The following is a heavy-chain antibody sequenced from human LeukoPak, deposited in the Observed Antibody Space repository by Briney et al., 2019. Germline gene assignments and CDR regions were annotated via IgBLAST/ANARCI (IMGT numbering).Heavy chain of an antibody. Sequence: SETLSLTCTVSGGSISSYYWSWIRQPPGKGLEWIGYIYNSGSTYYNPSLKSRVTISVDTSKNQFSLKLRSVTAADTAVYYCARFGYYDSSGYYLDYWGQGTLVTVSS. CDR2: IYNSGST. J-gene: IGHJ4*02. CDR1: GGSISSYY. D-gene: IGHD3-22*01. CDR3: ARFGYYDSSGYYLDY. V-gene: IGHV4-59*06.